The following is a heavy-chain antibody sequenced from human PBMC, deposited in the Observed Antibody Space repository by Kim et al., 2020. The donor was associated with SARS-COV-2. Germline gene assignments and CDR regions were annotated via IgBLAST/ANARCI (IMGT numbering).Heavy chain of an antibody. CDR2: MRGKADNYVA. CDR3: ATQLTFTGSLDV. CDR1: GVIFSDSI. V-gene: IGHV3-73*01. J-gene: IGHJ6*02. Sequence: GASLKISCAGSGVIFSDSIIHWVRQGPGKGLEWVGRMRGKADNYVAHYDESLRARFFITRDDSFNLAYLHLTDLRIGDTAVYYCATQLTFTGSLDVWGQGTTVTVSS. D-gene: IGHD3-10*01.